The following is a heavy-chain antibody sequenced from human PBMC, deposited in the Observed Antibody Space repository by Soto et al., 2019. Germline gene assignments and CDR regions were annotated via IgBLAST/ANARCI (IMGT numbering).Heavy chain of an antibody. CDR1: GYTLTELS. D-gene: IGHD3-16*01. Sequence: ASVKVSCKVSGYTLTELSMHWVRQAPGKGLEWMGGFDPEDGETIYAQKFQGRVTMTEDTSTDTAYMELSSLRSEDTAVYYCAGVGVWGFGTAFDIWGQGTMVTVSS. CDR3: AGVGVWGFGTAFDI. CDR2: FDPEDGET. J-gene: IGHJ3*02. V-gene: IGHV1-24*01.